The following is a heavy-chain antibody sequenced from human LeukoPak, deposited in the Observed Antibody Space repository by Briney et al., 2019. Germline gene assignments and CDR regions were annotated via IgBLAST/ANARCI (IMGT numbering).Heavy chain of an antibody. J-gene: IGHJ5*02. Sequence: SETLSLTCTVSGGSISSYYWSWIRQPAGKGLEWIGRIYTSGSTNYNPSLKSRVTMSVDASKNQFSLKLSSVTAADTAVYYCARHKYYYGSGSYWEGNWFDPWGQGTLVTVSS. CDR3: ARHKYYYGSGSYWEGNWFDP. CDR2: IYTSGST. D-gene: IGHD3-10*01. V-gene: IGHV4-4*07. CDR1: GGSISSYY.